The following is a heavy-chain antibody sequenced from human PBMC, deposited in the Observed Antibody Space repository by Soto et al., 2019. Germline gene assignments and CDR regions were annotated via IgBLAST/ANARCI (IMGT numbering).Heavy chain of an antibody. CDR3: ARGTYYGSGSYCFDP. D-gene: IGHD3-10*01. Sequence: ASVKVSCKASGGTFSSYAISWVRQAPGQGLEWMGGIIPIFGTANYAQKFQGRVTITADESTSTAYMELSSLRSEDTAVYYCARGTYYGSGSYCFDPWGQGTMVTVYS. CDR1: GGTFSSYA. CDR2: IIPIFGTA. J-gene: IGHJ5*02. V-gene: IGHV1-69*13.